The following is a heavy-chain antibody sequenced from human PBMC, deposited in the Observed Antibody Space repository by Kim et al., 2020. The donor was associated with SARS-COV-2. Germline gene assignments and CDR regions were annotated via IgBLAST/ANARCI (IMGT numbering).Heavy chain of an antibody. D-gene: IGHD1-26*01. CDR1: GFTFSSYA. CDR2: ISYDGSNK. J-gene: IGHJ4*02. Sequence: GGSLRLSCAASGFTFSSYAMHWVRQAPGKGLEWVAVISYDGSNKYYADSVKGRFTISRDNSKNTLYLQMNSLRAEDTAVYYCARELWVPQISGSYYGPGYWGQGTLVTVSS. CDR3: ARELWVPQISGSYYGPGY. V-gene: IGHV3-30*04.